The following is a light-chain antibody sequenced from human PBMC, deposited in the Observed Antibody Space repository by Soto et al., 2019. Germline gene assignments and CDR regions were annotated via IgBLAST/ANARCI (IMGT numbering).Light chain of an antibody. V-gene: IGKV3D-20*02. CDR2: DAS. CDR1: QSVSSSY. J-gene: IGKJ1*01. CDR3: QQRSDWPPT. Sequence: EIVLTQSPGTLSLSPGERATLSCRASQSVSSSYLAWYQQKPGQAPRLLIYDASNRATGIPARFSGSGSGTDFTLTISSLETEDFAVYYCQQRSDWPPTFGQGTKVDIK.